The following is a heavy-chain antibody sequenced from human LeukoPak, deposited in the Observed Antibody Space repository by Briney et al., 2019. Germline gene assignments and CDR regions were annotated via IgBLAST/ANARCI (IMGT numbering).Heavy chain of an antibody. CDR2: INHSGST. J-gene: IGHJ5*02. Sequence: SETLSLTCAVYGGSFSGYYWSWIRQPPGKGLEWIGEINHSGSTNYNPSLKSRVTISVDTSKNQFSLKLSSVTAADTAVYYCAREWSITIFGVAHNWFDPWGQGTLVTVSS. D-gene: IGHD3-3*01. CDR1: GGSFSGYY. CDR3: AREWSITIFGVAHNWFDP. V-gene: IGHV4-34*01.